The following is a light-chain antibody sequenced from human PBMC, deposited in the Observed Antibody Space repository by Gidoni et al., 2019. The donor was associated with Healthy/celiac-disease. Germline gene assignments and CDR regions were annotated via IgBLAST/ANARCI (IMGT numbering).Light chain of an antibody. CDR2: AAS. J-gene: IGKJ1*01. CDR3: QQSYSTPQT. V-gene: IGKV1-39*01. Sequence: DIQMTQSPSSLSASVGDRLTITCRARHSISSYFNWYQQKPGKAPKLLIYAASSLQIGVPSRFSGSGSGTDFTLTSSSLQPEDFATYYWQQSYSTPQTFXQXTKVEIK. CDR1: HSISSY.